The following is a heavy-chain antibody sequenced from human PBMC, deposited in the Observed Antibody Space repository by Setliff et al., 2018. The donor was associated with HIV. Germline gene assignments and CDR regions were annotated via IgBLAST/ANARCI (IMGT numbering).Heavy chain of an antibody. D-gene: IGHD2-2*01. CDR1: GGTFSSYT. J-gene: IGHJ4*02. Sequence: GASVKVSCKASGGTFSSYTISWVRQAPGQGLEWMGRIIPLLGIANYAQKFQGRVTITADKSTSTAYMELSSLRSDDTAVYYCTKDTSPQPPDFDSWGQGTLVTVSS. CDR2: IIPLLGIA. CDR3: TKDTSPQPPDFDS. V-gene: IGHV1-69*04.